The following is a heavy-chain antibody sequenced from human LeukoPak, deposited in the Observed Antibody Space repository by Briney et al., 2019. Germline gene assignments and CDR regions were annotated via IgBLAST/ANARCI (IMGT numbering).Heavy chain of an antibody. CDR3: ARDSDWSDAFDI. V-gene: IGHV6-1*01. D-gene: IGHD3-9*01. CDR1: GDSVSSKSAA. J-gene: IGHJ3*02. CDR2: TYYRSKWYN. Sequence: SQTLSLTCAISGDSVSSKSAAWNWIRQSPSTGLEWLGRTYYRSKWYNEYAVSVKSRITVNPDTSKNQFSLHLNSVTPEDTAVYYCARDSDWSDAFDIWGQGTMVTVSS.